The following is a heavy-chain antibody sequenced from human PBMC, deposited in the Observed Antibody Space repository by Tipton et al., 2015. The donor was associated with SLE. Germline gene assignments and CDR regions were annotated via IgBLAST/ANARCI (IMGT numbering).Heavy chain of an antibody. Sequence: TLSLTCTVSGGSISSHYWSWIRQPPGKGLEWIGYIYYSGSTNYNPSLQSRVTISVDTSKNQFSLKLSSVTAADTAVYYCARGLGTHDYGDYWGQGTLVTVSS. J-gene: IGHJ4*02. V-gene: IGHV4-59*11. CDR3: ARGLGTHDYGDY. D-gene: IGHD3-16*01. CDR1: GGSISSHY. CDR2: IYYSGST.